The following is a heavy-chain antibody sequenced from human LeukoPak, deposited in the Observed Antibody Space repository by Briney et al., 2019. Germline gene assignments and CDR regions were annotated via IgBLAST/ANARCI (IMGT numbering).Heavy chain of an antibody. Sequence: SETLSLTCTVSGVSVTNYYWSWIRQPPGKGLEWIAYSQYTGETNYNASLRSRITISVDTSKNEFSLKLSSVTAADTAVYYCARQPGSTAAFDIWGQGTTVIVSA. CDR1: GVSVTNYY. CDR2: SQYTGET. D-gene: IGHD5-18*01. CDR3: ARQPGSTAAFDI. J-gene: IGHJ3*02. V-gene: IGHV4-59*08.